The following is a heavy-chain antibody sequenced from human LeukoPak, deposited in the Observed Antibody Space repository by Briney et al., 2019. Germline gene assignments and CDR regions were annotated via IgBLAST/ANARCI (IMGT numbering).Heavy chain of an antibody. Sequence: PSETLSLTCTVSGGSISSYYWSWIRQPPGKGLEWIGYIYYSGSTNYNPSLKSRVTISVDTSKNQFSLKLSSVTAADTAVYYCARADIVATITSALDAFDIWGQGTMVTVSS. V-gene: IGHV4-59*12. CDR2: IYYSGST. CDR1: GGSISSYY. CDR3: ARADIVATITSALDAFDI. D-gene: IGHD5-12*01. J-gene: IGHJ3*02.